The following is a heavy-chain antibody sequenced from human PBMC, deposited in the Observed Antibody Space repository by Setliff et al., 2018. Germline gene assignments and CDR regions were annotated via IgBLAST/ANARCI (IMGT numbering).Heavy chain of an antibody. J-gene: IGHJ4*02. V-gene: IGHV4-59*01. CDR1: GGSISTYY. CDR3: ARGGVTAVWDLTD. D-gene: IGHD2-21*02. Sequence: PSETLSLTCTVSGGSISTYYWLWIRQPPGKGLEFIGYVYYSGLPNYDPPLKSRVTISVDRSKTQFSLKLSSVTAADTAVYYCARGGVTAVWDLTDWGQGTLVTVSS. CDR2: VYYSGLP.